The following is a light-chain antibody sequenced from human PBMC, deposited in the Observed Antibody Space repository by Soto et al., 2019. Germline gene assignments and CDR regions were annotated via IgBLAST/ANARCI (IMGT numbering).Light chain of an antibody. CDR3: QHFRTWLWT. CDR1: QSVSSK. V-gene: IGKV3-15*01. J-gene: IGKJ1*01. Sequence: EIVMTQSPATLSVSPGERATLSCRASQSVSSKLAWYQQKPGQGPRLLIYGASTRATGIPARFSGSGSGTEFTLPVSSLQCEDFAVYYCQHFRTWLWTFGQGTKVVIK. CDR2: GAS.